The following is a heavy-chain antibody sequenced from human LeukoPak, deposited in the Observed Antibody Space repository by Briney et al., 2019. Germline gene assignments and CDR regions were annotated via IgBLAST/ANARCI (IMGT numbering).Heavy chain of an antibody. J-gene: IGHJ4*02. CDR1: GGFISSYY. Sequence: SETLSLTCTVSGGFISSYYWSWIRQPPGKGLEWIGYIYYSGSINYNPSLKSRVTISVDTSKNQFSLKLSSVTAADTAVYYCARVDSNNWYDSRGYFDYWGQGTLVTVSS. CDR2: IYYSGSI. D-gene: IGHD6-13*01. CDR3: ARVDSNNWYDSRGYFDY. V-gene: IGHV4-59*01.